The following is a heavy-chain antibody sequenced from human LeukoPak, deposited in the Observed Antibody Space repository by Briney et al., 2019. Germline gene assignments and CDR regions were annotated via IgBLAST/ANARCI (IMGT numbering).Heavy chain of an antibody. V-gene: IGHV4-39*01. D-gene: IGHD2-21*02. CDR1: GVSISGNYYF. CDR3: ARHADCLDDCYRN. CDR2: IAYSGST. Sequence: PSETLSLTCNVSGVSISGNYYFWGWIRQPPGKGLEWIGSIAYSGSTYYNPSLKSRVTISADTSKNQFSLRLTSVTAADTAVYYCARHADCLDDCYRNWGQGTLVIVSS. J-gene: IGHJ4*02.